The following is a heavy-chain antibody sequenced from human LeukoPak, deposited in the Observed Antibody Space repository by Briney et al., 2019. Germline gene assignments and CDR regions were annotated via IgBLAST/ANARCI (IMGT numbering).Heavy chain of an antibody. CDR1: GFTFSSYA. D-gene: IGHD3-10*01. J-gene: IGHJ3*02. CDR2: ISGSGGST. V-gene: IGHV3-23*01. CDR3: AKDGRTLWFGELGNDAFDI. Sequence: PGGSLRLSCAASGFTFSSYAMSWVRQAPGKGLEWVSAISGSGGSTYYADSVKGRFTISRDNSKNTLYLQMNSLRAEDTAVYYCAKDGRTLWFGELGNDAFDIWGQGTMVTVSS.